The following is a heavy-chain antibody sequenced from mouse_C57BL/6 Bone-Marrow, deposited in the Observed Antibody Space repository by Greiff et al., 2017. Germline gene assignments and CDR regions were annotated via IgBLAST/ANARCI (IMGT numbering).Heavy chain of an antibody. D-gene: IGHD2-2*01. J-gene: IGHJ4*01. CDR1: GFTFSDYG. V-gene: IGHV5-15*01. Sequence: EVQVVESGGGLVQPGGSLKLSCAASGFTFSDYGMAWVRQAPRKGPEWVAFISNLAYSIYYADTVKGRFTISRDNAKNTLYLEMSSLRSEDTAMYYCARRGYGPYYAMDYWGQGTSVTVSS. CDR2: ISNLAYSI. CDR3: ARRGYGPYYAMDY.